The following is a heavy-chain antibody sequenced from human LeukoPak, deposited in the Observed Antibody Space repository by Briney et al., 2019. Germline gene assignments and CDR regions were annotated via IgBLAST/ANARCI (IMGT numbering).Heavy chain of an antibody. CDR2: IKQDGSEK. CDR3: ARVGVLLWFGESDYGMDV. D-gene: IGHD3-10*01. J-gene: IGHJ6*04. V-gene: IGHV3-7*03. Sequence: GGSLRLSCAASGFTFSSYWMSWVRQAPGKGLEWVANIKQDGSEKCYVDSVKGRFTISRDNAKNSLYLQMNSLRAEDTAVYYCARVGVLLWFGESDYGMDVWGKGTTVTVSS. CDR1: GFTFSSYW.